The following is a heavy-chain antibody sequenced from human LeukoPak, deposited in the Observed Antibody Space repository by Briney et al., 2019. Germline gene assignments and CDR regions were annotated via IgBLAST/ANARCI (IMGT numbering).Heavy chain of an antibody. CDR2: INTSGGRT. J-gene: IGHJ4*02. CDR3: TRREDCGGDCPYYFDY. D-gene: IGHD2-21*02. Sequence: GGSLRLSCGASGFTFKNYGMNWVRQARGKGLGWVSTINTSGGRTYYADSVKGRFTISRDNSKNTLYLQMNSLRAEDTAVYYCTRREDCGGDCPYYFDYWGQGTLVTVSS. CDR1: GFTFKNYG. V-gene: IGHV3-23*01.